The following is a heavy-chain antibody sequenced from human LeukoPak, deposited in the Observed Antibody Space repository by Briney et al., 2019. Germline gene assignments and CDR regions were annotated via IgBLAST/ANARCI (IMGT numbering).Heavy chain of an antibody. V-gene: IGHV3-23*01. CDR1: GFTLSSYA. D-gene: IGHD6-25*01. CDR3: ATGYYFDY. CDR2: ISGSGGST. Sequence: GGSLRLSCAASGFTLSSYAMSWVRQAPGKGLEGGSAISGSGGSTYYADSLTGPFTISRDTSKNTLYLQMNSLRAEDTAVYYCATGYYFDYWGQGTLVTVSS. J-gene: IGHJ4*02.